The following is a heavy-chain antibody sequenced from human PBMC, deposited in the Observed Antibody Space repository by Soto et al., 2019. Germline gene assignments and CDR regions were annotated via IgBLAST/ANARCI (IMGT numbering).Heavy chain of an antibody. CDR2: IYYNGST. CDR3: ARAGILTLDY. J-gene: IGHJ4*02. V-gene: IGHV4-59*01. CDR1: GGSISGFY. Sequence: SETLSLTRTVSGGSISGFYWSWFRQPPGKGLEWIGYIYYNGSTNYNPSLKSRVTISVDTSKNQFSLKLSSVTAADTAVYYCARAGILTLDYWGQGTLVTVSS. D-gene: IGHD3-9*01.